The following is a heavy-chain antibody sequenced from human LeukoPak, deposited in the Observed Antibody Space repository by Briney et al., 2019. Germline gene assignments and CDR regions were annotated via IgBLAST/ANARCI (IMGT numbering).Heavy chain of an antibody. D-gene: IGHD6-19*01. J-gene: IGHJ4*02. V-gene: IGHV1-3*01. Sequence: ASVKVSCKASGYTFSSYAMHWVRQASGQRLEWMGWINAGNGNTKYSQKFQGRVTIARDTSASTAYMELSSLRSEDTAVYYCAREGAVAEIQHFDYWGQGTLVTVSS. CDR1: GYTFSSYA. CDR2: INAGNGNT. CDR3: AREGAVAEIQHFDY.